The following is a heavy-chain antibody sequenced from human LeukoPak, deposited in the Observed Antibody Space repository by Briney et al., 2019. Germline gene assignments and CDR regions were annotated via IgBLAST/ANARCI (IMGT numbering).Heavy chain of an antibody. Sequence: KSSQTLSLTCTVSGGSISSGGYYWSWIRQHPGKGLEWIGYIYYSGSTYYNPSLKSRVTISVDTSKNQFSLKLTSVTAADTAVYYCARDGYSTSSGAFDIWGQGTMATVSS. J-gene: IGHJ3*02. CDR3: ARDGYSTSSGAFDI. D-gene: IGHD6-6*01. CDR2: IYYSGST. V-gene: IGHV4-31*03. CDR1: GGSISSGGYY.